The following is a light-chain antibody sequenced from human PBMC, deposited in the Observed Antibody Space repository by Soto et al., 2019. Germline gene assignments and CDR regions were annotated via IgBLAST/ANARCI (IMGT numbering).Light chain of an antibody. CDR3: GTWDSSLSAHYV. CDR1: SSNIGNNY. CDR2: DNN. J-gene: IGLJ1*01. Sequence: QSVLTRPRSVSAGPGQKVTISCSGSSSNIGNNYVSWYQQLPGTAPKLLIYDNNKRPSGIPDRFSGSKSGTSATLGITGLQTGDEADYYCGTWDSSLSAHYVFGTGTKVTVL. V-gene: IGLV1-51*01.